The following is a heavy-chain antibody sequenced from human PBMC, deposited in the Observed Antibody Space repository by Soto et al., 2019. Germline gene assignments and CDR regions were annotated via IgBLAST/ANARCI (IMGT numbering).Heavy chain of an antibody. CDR3: ARDTYYYGSSGLVGYFDL. CDR1: GGTFSSYA. D-gene: IGHD3-22*01. V-gene: IGHV1-69*01. J-gene: IGHJ2*01. CDR2: IIPIFGTA. Sequence: QVQLVQSGAEVKKPGSSVKVSCKASGGTFSSYAISWVRQAPGQGLEWMGGIIPIFGTANYAQKFQGRVTITADESTSTAYMELSSLRSEDTAVYYCARDTYYYGSSGLVGYFDLWGRGTLVTVSS.